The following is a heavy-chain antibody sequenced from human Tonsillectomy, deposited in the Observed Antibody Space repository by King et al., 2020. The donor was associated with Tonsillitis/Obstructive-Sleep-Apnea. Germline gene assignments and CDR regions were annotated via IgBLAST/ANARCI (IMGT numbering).Heavy chain of an antibody. V-gene: IGHV4-39*01. D-gene: IGHD2-21*01. Sequence: QLQESGPGLVKPSETLSLTCTVSGGSISSSSYYWGWIRQPPGKGLEWIGSIYYSGSTYYNPSLKSRVTISVDTSKNQFSLKLSSVTAADTAVYYCASTPTYYCGGDCSLDYWGQGTLVTVSS. CDR3: ASTPTYYCGGDCSLDY. J-gene: IGHJ4*02. CDR1: GGSISSSSYY. CDR2: IYYSGST.